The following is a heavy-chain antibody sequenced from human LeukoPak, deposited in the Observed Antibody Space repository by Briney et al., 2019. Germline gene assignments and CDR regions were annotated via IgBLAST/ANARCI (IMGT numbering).Heavy chain of an antibody. CDR2: INDYTGDT. CDR1: GGSFTDYF. V-gene: IGHV4-34*01. Sequence: SETLSLTCTVHGGSFTDYFWTWIRHSPGKGLEWIGEINDYTGDTNYNPSLNSRVSISLEKSKNLFSLELRSVTAADTAVYYCARGRIAKIVVVHSFSYGMDVWGQGTTVTVSS. CDR3: ARGRIAKIVVVHSFSYGMDV. D-gene: IGHD3-22*01. J-gene: IGHJ6*02.